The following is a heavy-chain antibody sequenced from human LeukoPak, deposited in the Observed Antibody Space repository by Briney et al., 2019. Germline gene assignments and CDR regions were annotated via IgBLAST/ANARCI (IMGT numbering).Heavy chain of an antibody. CDR3: SRNRRSPLSAYDWGHLDI. CDR2: INSNSYTI. J-gene: IGHJ4*02. V-gene: IGHV3-11*01. Sequence: KPGGSLRLSCAASGFFFGDHYMTWICQAPGKGLEWISNINSNSYTIYYADSVKGRFTISRDNAKRSLYLQMDRLRAEDTAVYYCSRNRRSPLSAYDWGHLDIWSQGTLVAVSS. D-gene: IGHD5-12*01. CDR1: GFFFGDHY.